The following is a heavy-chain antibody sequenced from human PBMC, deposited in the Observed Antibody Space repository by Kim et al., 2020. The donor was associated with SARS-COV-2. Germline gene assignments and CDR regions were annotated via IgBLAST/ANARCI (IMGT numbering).Heavy chain of an antibody. CDR3: ARGGITIFGVVIPDFDY. V-gene: IGHV3-48*03. D-gene: IGHD3-3*01. CDR2: ISSSGSTI. J-gene: IGHJ4*02. Sequence: GGSLRLSCAASGFTFSSYEMNWVRQAPGKGLEWVSYISSSGSTIYYADSVKGRFTISRDNAKNSLYLQMNSLRAEDTAVYYCARGGITIFGVVIPDFDYWGQGTLVTVSS. CDR1: GFTFSSYE.